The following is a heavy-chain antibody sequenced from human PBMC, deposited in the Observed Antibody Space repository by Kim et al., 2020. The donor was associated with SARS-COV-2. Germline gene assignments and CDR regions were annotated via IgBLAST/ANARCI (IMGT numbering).Heavy chain of an antibody. D-gene: IGHD1-26*01. CDR1: GFTFSAYA. CDR3: AEVTWERPYNVDADC. CDR2: IKKGSDGAT. V-gene: IGHV3-23*01. Sequence: GGSLRLSCVGSGFTFSAYAMSWVRQAPGKGLEWVSGIKKGSDGATLYAHSVSGRFTNSRNDYKNTLYLQMNSRRAEETAVYYCAEVTWERPYNVDADCWGQGTLVTVSS. J-gene: IGHJ4*02.